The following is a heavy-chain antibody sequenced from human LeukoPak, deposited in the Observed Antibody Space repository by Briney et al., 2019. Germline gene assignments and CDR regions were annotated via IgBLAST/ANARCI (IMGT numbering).Heavy chain of an antibody. Sequence: PSETLSLTCTVSGDSISRYYWSWLRHPPGKGLEWSGYISYTGSTNYNPSLRSRVTIAVDTSNNQFSLRLNSVTAANTAVYYCARVGRGDHTWGSYSFDYWGQGTLVTVSS. D-gene: IGHD3-16*01. J-gene: IGHJ4*02. CDR3: ARVGRGDHTWGSYSFDY. V-gene: IGHV4-59*01. CDR2: ISYTGST. CDR1: GDSISRYY.